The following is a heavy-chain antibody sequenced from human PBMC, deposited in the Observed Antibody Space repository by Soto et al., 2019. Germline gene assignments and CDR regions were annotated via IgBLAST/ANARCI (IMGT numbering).Heavy chain of an antibody. D-gene: IGHD6-19*01. CDR2: ISRDGSEK. Sequence: PGGSLRLSCAASEFTFSNYWMNWVRQAPGKGLEWVAYISRDGSEKSYVDSVKGRFTISRDNAKKSLFLQMNSLRVEDTAVYYCARGFGDGWYGGPDYWGQGTLVTVSS. V-gene: IGHV3-7*01. J-gene: IGHJ4*01. CDR3: ARGFGDGWYGGPDY. CDR1: EFTFSNYW.